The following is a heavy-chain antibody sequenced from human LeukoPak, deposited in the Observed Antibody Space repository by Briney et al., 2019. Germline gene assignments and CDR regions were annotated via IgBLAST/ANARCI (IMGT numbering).Heavy chain of an antibody. V-gene: IGHV3-48*04. J-gene: IGHJ4*02. CDR3: ARCLSYYGSGSYYQGDY. CDR2: ISSSSSTI. D-gene: IGHD3-10*01. CDR1: GFPFRSYS. Sequence: GGSLRLPCAASGFPFRSYSMIWVRQAPGKGLEWVSYISSSSSTIYYADSLKGRFTISRDNAKNSLYLQMNSLRAEDTAVYYCARCLSYYGSGSYYQGDYWGQGTPVTVSS.